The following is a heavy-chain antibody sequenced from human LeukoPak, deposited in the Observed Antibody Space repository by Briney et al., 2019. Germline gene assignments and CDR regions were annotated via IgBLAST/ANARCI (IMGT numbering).Heavy chain of an antibody. Sequence: ASVKVSCKASGYTFTGYYMHWVRQVPGQGLEWMGWINPNSGVTNYAQMFQGRVTMTRDTSINTAYMELRRLRSDDTAVYYCARHPWIQLDFDYWGQGTLVTVSS. D-gene: IGHD5-18*01. V-gene: IGHV1-2*02. J-gene: IGHJ4*02. CDR2: INPNSGVT. CDR1: GYTFTGYY. CDR3: ARHPWIQLDFDY.